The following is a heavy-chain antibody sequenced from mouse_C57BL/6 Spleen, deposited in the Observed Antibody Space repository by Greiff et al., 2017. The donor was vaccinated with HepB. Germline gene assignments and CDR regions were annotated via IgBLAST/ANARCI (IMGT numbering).Heavy chain of an antibody. D-gene: IGHD2-5*01. CDR2: INPSTGGT. Sequence: VQLQQSGPELVKPGASVKISCKASGYSFTGYYMNWVKQSPEKSLEWIGEINPSTGGTTYNQKFKAKATLTVDKSSSTAYMQLKSLTSEDSAVYYCARESKGAMDYWGQGTSVTVSS. CDR1: GYSFTGYY. V-gene: IGHV1-42*01. CDR3: ARESKGAMDY. J-gene: IGHJ4*01.